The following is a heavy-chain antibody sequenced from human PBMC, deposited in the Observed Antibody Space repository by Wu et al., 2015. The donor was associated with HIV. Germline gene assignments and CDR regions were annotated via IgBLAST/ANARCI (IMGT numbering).Heavy chain of an antibody. V-gene: IGHV1-2*06. Sequence: QVQLVQSGAEVRKPKSSVKVSCKASGTTFSSHSISWIRQAPGQGLEWMGRINPNDGGTHYAQKFQGRVTMTRDTSISTAYMELSRLKSDDTAVYYCARDRRIYGDNVGVISWFDPWGQGTLVTVSS. CDR2: INPNDGGT. J-gene: IGHJ5*02. D-gene: IGHD4-17*01. CDR1: GTTFSSHS. CDR3: ARDRRIYGDNVGVISWFDP.